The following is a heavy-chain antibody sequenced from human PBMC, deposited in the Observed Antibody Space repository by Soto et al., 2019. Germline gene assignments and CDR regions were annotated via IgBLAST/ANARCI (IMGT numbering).Heavy chain of an antibody. Sequence: ASVKVSCKASGYTFTGYYMHWVRQAPGQGLEWMGWINPNSGGTNYAQKFQGWVTMTRDTSISTAYMGLRSLRSDDTAVYYCARTWTVYVPFDYWGQGTLVTVSS. D-gene: IGHD2-2*01. CDR2: INPNSGGT. CDR3: ARTWTVYVPFDY. J-gene: IGHJ4*02. CDR1: GYTFTGYY. V-gene: IGHV1-2*04.